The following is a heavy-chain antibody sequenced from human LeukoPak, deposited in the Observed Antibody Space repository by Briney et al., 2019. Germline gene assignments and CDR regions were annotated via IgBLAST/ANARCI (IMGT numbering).Heavy chain of an antibody. Sequence: VASVKVSCKASGYTFTSYGVSWVRQAPGQGLEYMGWISAYNGNTNYAQKLQGRVTMTTDTSTSTAYMELRSLTSDDTAVYYCARDRSGYPPRIDYWGQGTLVTVSS. CDR2: ISAYNGNT. D-gene: IGHD3-3*01. V-gene: IGHV1-18*01. CDR3: ARDRSGYPPRIDY. CDR1: GYTFTSYG. J-gene: IGHJ4*02.